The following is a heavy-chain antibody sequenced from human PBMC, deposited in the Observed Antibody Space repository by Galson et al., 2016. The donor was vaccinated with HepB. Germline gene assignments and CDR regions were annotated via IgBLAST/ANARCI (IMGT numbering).Heavy chain of an antibody. V-gene: IGHV2-70*04. CDR1: GFSLSTRGMR. CDR2: IDWDDDK. Sequence: PALVKPTQTLTLTCHFSGFSLSTRGMRVSWIRQPPGKALEWLARIDWDDDKFYSTSLKTRLTISKGTSENQVILTMTNMDPVDTATYYCARTPNCDGACHSGYFDFWGRGTLVTVSS. J-gene: IGHJ2*01. D-gene: IGHD2-21*02. CDR3: ARTPNCDGACHSGYFDF.